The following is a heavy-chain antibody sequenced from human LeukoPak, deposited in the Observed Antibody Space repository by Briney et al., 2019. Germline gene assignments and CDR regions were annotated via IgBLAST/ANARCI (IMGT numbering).Heavy chain of an antibody. CDR2: TSYDGNNK. V-gene: IGHV3-30*03. CDR1: GFTFSSYG. CDR3: ATSYCSSTSCPLRY. Sequence: GGSLRLSCAASGFTFSSYGMHWVRQAPGKGLEWVAVTSYDGNNKYYSDSVKGRFTISRDNSKNTLYLQMNSLGAEVTAVYYCATSYCSSTSCPLRYWGQGTLVTVSS. D-gene: IGHD2-2*01. J-gene: IGHJ4*02.